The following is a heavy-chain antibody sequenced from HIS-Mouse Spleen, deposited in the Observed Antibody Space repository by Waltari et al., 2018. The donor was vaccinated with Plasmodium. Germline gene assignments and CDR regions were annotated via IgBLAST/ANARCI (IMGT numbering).Heavy chain of an antibody. D-gene: IGHD3-16*01. Sequence: QLQLQESGPGLVKPSETLSLTCPVSGGSISSSSYYWGWVRQPPGKGLEWIGSIYYSGSTYYNPSLKSRVTISVDTSKNQFSLKLSSVTAADTAVYYCASLRKGGIWFDPWGQGTLVTVSS. CDR2: IYYSGST. CDR3: ASLRKGGIWFDP. J-gene: IGHJ5*02. CDR1: GGSISSSSYY. V-gene: IGHV4-39*01.